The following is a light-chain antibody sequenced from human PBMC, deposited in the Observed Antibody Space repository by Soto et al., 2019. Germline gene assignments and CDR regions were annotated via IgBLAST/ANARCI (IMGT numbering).Light chain of an antibody. CDR2: GAS. J-gene: IGKJ1*01. V-gene: IGKV3-20*01. CDR3: HHYGISPPWT. Sequence: EIVLTQSPATLSLSPGERATLSCRASQSVGSNLAWYQQKPGQAPRLPIYGASSRANGIPDRFSGSGSGTDLTLTISRLEPEDFAVYYCHHYGISPPWTFGQGTKVDIK. CDR1: QSVGSN.